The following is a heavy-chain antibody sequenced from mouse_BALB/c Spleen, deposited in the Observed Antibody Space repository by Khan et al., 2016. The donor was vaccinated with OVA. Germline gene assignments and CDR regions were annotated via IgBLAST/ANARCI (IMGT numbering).Heavy chain of an antibody. Sequence: VQLQESGAELARPGASVKMSCKASGYTFTSYTIHWIKERPGQGLEWIGYINPSNGYTNYNQKFKDKATLTTDKSSTTAYLQLSSLTSADSAVYNCVRDGAYHRNDGWFAYWGQGTLVTVSA. J-gene: IGHJ3*01. CDR3: VRDGAYHRNDGWFAY. D-gene: IGHD2-14*01. CDR2: INPSNGYT. CDR1: GYTFTSYT. V-gene: IGHV1-4*01.